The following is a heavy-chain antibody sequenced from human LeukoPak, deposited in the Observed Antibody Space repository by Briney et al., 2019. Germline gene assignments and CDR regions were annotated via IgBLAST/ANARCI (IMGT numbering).Heavy chain of an antibody. CDR2: IYYSGST. D-gene: IGHD1-14*01. CDR3: ARGPNRYYFDY. CDR1: GGSTGSYY. V-gene: IGHV4-59*01. J-gene: IGHJ4*02. Sequence: SETLSLTCTVSGGSTGSYYWSWIRQPPGKGLEWIGHIYYSGSTNYSPSLKSRVTISVDTSKNQFSLKLTSVTPADTAVYYCARGPNRYYFDYWGQGTLVTVSS.